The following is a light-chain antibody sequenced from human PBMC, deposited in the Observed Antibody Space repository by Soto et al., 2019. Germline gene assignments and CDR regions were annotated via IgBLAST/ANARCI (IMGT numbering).Light chain of an antibody. Sequence: VLTQSHSTLSLSAGERSTLACMSIQSVSNYLAWYQQKPGQAPRLLIYDASNRATGIPARFSGSGSGTEFTLTISSLQSEDFAVYYCQQYNNWPRTFGQGTKVDIK. CDR3: QQYNNWPRT. V-gene: IGKV3-11*01. CDR1: QSVSNY. CDR2: DAS. J-gene: IGKJ1*01.